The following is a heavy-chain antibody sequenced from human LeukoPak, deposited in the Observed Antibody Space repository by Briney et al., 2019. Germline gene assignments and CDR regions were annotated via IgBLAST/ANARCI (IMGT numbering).Heavy chain of an antibody. D-gene: IGHD3-22*01. J-gene: IGHJ6*04. CDR3: ARGTITMTDY. Sequence: ASVKVSCKSSGYTFTSYAMNWVRQAPGQGLEWMGWINPNSGGTNYAQKFQGRVTMTRDTSISTAYMELSRLRSDDTAVYYCARGTITMTDYWGKGTTVTISS. CDR2: INPNSGGT. CDR1: GYTFTSYA. V-gene: IGHV1-2*02.